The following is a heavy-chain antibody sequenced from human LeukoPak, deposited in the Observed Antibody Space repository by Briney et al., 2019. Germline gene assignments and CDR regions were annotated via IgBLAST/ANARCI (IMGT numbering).Heavy chain of an antibody. V-gene: IGHV5-51*01. CDR1: GYSFTSYW. J-gene: IGHJ4*02. CDR2: IYPGDSDT. Sequence: GESLKISCKGSGYSFTSYWIGWVRQMPGKGLEWMGIIYPGDSDTRYSPSFQGQVTISADKSISTAYLQWSSLKASDTAMYYCARGAKITIFGVVITARCFDYWGQGTLVTVSS. CDR3: ARGAKITIFGVVITARCFDY. D-gene: IGHD3-3*01.